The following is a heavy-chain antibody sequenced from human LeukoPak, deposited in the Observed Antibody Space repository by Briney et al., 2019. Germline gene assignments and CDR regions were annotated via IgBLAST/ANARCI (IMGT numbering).Heavy chain of an antibody. CDR3: AISKDYYDSSGYYSHAFDI. Sequence: ASVKVSCKASGYTSTGYYMHWVRQAPGQGLEWMGWINPNSGDTNYAQKLQGRVTMTRDTSISTAYMELNRLRSDDTAVYYCAISKDYYDSSGYYSHAFDIWGQGTMVTVST. J-gene: IGHJ3*02. V-gene: IGHV1-2*02. CDR2: INPNSGDT. D-gene: IGHD3-22*01. CDR1: GYTSTGYY.